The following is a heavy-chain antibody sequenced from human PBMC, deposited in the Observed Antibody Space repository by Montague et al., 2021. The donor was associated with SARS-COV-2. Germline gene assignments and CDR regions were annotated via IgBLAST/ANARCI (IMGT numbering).Heavy chain of an antibody. CDR1: GFTFSSYS. CDR3: VSYQNYHYYYGMDV. D-gene: IGHD2-2*01. Sequence: SLRLSCAASGFTFSSYSMNWVRQAPGKGLEWVSSISSSSSYIYYADSVKGRFTISRDNAKNSLYLQMNSLRAEDTAVYYCVSYQNYHYYYGMDVWGQGTTVTVSS. V-gene: IGHV3-21*01. CDR2: ISSSSSYI. J-gene: IGHJ6*02.